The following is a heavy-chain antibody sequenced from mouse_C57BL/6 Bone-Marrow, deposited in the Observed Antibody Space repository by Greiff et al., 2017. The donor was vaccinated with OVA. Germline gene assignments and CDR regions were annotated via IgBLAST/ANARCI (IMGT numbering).Heavy chain of an antibody. J-gene: IGHJ2*01. Sequence: QVHVKQPGAELVKPGASVKLSCKASGYTFTSYWMHWVKQRPGQGLEWIGMIHPNSGSTNYNEKFKSKATLTVDKSSSTAYMQLSSLTSEDSAVYYCARKKVYYGSFDYWGQGTTLTVSS. CDR3: ARKKVYYGSFDY. CDR1: GYTFTSYW. CDR2: IHPNSGST. V-gene: IGHV1-64*01. D-gene: IGHD2-1*01.